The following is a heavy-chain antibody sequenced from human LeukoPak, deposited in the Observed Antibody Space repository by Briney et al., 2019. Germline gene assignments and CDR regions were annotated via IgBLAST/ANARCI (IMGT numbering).Heavy chain of an antibody. V-gene: IGHV1-69*05. CDR3: ARVQYNWNDAWFDP. CDR1: GGTFSSYA. J-gene: IGHJ5*02. D-gene: IGHD1-20*01. CDR2: TIPIFGTA. Sequence: GASVKVSCKASGGTFSSYAISWVRQAPGQGLEWMGRTIPIFGTANYAQKFQGRVTITTDESTSTAYMELSSLRSEDTAVYYCARVQYNWNDAWFDPWGQGTLVTVSS.